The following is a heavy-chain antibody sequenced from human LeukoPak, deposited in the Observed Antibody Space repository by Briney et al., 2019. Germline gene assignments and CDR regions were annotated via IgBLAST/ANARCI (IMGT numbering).Heavy chain of an antibody. J-gene: IGHJ6*02. D-gene: IGHD6-19*01. CDR3: ARAPVAGTHYYYYGMDV. V-gene: IGHV1-46*01. CDR1: EYTFTAYY. CDR2: INPSGGST. Sequence: PGASVKVSCKASEYTFTAYYIHWVRQAPGQGLEWMGVINPSGGSTSYAQKFQGRVTMTRDTSTSTVYMELSSLRSEDTAVYYCARAPVAGTHYYYYGMDVWGQGTTVTVSS.